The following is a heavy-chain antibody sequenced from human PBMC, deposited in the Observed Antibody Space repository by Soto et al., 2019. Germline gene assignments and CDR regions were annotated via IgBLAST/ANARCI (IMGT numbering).Heavy chain of an antibody. V-gene: IGHV3-53*02. J-gene: IGHJ6*02. CDR3: ARALRDYYDSSGYYHYGMDV. CDR2: IYSGGST. Sequence: EVQLVETGGGLIQPGGSLRLSCAASGFTVSSNYMSWVRQAPGKGLEWVSVIYSGGSTYYADSVKGRFTISRDNSKNTMYLQMNSLRAEDTAVYYGARALRDYYDSSGYYHYGMDVWVQGTTVTVSS. CDR1: GFTVSSNY. D-gene: IGHD3-22*01.